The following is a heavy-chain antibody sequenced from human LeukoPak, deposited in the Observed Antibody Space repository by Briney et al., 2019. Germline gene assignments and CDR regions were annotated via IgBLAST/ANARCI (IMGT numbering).Heavy chain of an antibody. CDR1: GGSISSYY. CDR2: IYSSGNT. CDR3: ARGRDGYNDYYYYYMDV. Sequence: SETLSLTCTVSGGSISSYYWSWIRQPAGKGLEWIGRIYSSGNTDYNPSLKSRVTISVDTSKNQFSLNLSSVTAADTAVYYCARGRDGYNDYYYYYMDVWGKGTTVTVSS. D-gene: IGHD5-24*01. V-gene: IGHV4-4*07. J-gene: IGHJ6*03.